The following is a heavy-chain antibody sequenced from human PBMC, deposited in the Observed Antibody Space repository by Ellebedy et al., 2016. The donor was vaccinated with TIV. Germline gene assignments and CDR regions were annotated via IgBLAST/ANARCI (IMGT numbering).Heavy chain of an antibody. V-gene: IGHV1-69*06. J-gene: IGHJ6*02. CDR2: IIPIFGTA. CDR1: GYTFTKYG. Sequence: ASVKVSCKASGYTFTKYGFAWVRQAPGQGLEWMGGIIPIFGTANYAQKFQGRVTITADKSTSTAYMELSSLRSEDTAAYYCARDDEGSPVRRYYYYGMDVWGQGTTVAVSS. D-gene: IGHD1-26*01. CDR3: ARDDEGSPVRRYYYYGMDV.